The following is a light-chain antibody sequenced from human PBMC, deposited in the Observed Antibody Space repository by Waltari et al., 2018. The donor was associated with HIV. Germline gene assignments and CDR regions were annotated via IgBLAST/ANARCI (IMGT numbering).Light chain of an antibody. J-gene: IGKJ5*01. CDR2: KAS. Sequence: DIQMTQSPSTLSASVGDRVTITCRASQSISSWLAWYQQKPGKAPNLLIYKASSLESGVPARFSGSGSETEFTLTISSLQAHDFATYYCQQYYLYPITFGQGTRLEIK. V-gene: IGKV1-5*03. CDR1: QSISSW. CDR3: QQYYLYPIT.